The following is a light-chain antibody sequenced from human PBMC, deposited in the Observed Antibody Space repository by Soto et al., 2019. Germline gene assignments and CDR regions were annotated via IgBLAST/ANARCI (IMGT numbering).Light chain of an antibody. CDR2: GAS. Sequence: EIVWTQSPGTLSLSQGERATLSCRSSQSVSSSYLAWYQQKPGQAPRLLIYGASSRATGIPDRFSGSGSGTDFTLTISRLEPEDFAVYYCQQYGSSPFTFGPGTKVDIK. CDR3: QQYGSSPFT. CDR1: QSVSSSY. V-gene: IGKV3-20*01. J-gene: IGKJ3*01.